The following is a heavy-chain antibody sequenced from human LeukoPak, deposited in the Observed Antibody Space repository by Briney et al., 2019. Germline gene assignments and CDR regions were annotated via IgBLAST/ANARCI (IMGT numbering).Heavy chain of an antibody. D-gene: IGHD2-2*01. CDR1: GFTFSSYA. V-gene: IGHV3-23*01. CDR3: ANSLVDCSSTSCYEAYYFDY. CDR2: ISGSGGST. J-gene: IGHJ4*02. Sequence: GGSLRLSCAATGFTFSSYAMSWVRQAPGKGLEWVSAISGSGGSTYYADSVKGRFTISRDNSKNTLYLQMNSLRAEDTAVYYCANSLVDCSSTSCYEAYYFDYWGQGTLVTVSS.